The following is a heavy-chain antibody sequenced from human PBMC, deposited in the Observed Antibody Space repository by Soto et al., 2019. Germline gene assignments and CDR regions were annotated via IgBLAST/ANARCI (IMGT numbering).Heavy chain of an antibody. CDR1: GFTFSNYG. Sequence: QVQLVESGGGVVQPGRSLRLSCAASGFTFSNYGMHWVRQAPGKGLEWVAVIWYDGSNKYYADSVKGRFTISRDNSKKTLSLQMNSLRAEDTAVYYCGRDLVGRKVTTSVDYWGQGALVTVSS. CDR3: GRDLVGRKVTTSVDY. D-gene: IGHD4-17*01. V-gene: IGHV3-33*01. CDR2: IWYDGSNK. J-gene: IGHJ4*02.